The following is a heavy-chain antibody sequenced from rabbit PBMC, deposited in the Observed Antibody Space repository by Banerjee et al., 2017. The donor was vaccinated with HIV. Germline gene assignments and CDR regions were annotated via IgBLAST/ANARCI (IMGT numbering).Heavy chain of an antibody. V-gene: IGHV1S40*01. J-gene: IGHJ4*01. CDR2: IWTASIGNT. CDR3: SRDEYISGVAGNGYAYKL. D-gene: IGHD8-1*01. CDR1: GFSFSSGYY. Sequence: QSLEESGGDLVKPGASLTLTCTASGFSFSSGYYMCWVRQAPGKGLEWIACIWTASIGNTGYASWAKGRFTISKTSSTTVTLQMTGLTAADTATYFCSRDEYISGVAGNGYAYKLWGPGTLVTVS.